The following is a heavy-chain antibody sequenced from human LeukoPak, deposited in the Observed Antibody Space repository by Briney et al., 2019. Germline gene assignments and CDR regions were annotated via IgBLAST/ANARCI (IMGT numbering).Heavy chain of an antibody. CDR3: ARVVTAAWDWFDP. D-gene: IGHD2-2*01. Sequence: GGSLRLSCAASRFTFSDYYMSWIRQAPGKGLEWVSSISSSGSFIYYADSVKGRLTTSRDNAKNSLYLQMNSLRADDTAVYYCARVVTAAWDWFDPWGQGTLVTVSS. CDR2: ISSSGSFI. V-gene: IGHV3-11*04. J-gene: IGHJ5*02. CDR1: RFTFSDYY.